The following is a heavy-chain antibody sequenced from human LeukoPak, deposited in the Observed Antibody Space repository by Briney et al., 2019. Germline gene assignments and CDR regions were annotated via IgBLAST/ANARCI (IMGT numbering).Heavy chain of an antibody. D-gene: IGHD2-2*01. CDR1: GCNFPSYW. V-gene: IGHV5-51*01. J-gene: IGHJ4*02. Sequence: PGGSLQISGQGSGCNFPSYWIAGARRLPGKGRGGMGMIYVDDSDTRYSPSFHGQVPISADKSINTAYLQWGSLEASDTAMYYCARRGKDSPAVSSRWDLDYWGQGTLVTVSS. CDR2: IYVDDSDT. CDR3: ARRGKDSPAVSSRWDLDY.